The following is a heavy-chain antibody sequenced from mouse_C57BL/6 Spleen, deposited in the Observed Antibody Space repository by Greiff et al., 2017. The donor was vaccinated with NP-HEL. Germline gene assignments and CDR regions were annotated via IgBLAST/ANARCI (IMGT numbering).Heavy chain of an antibody. CDR3: ARHEAVVAPYAMDY. D-gene: IGHD1-1*01. J-gene: IGHJ4*01. CDR1: GFTFSSYT. CDR2: ISGGGGNT. Sequence: EVQGVESGGGLVKPGGSLKLSCAASGFTFSSYTMSWVRQTPEKRLEWVATISGGGGNTYYPDSVKGRFTISRDNAKNTLYLQMSSLRSEDTALYYCARHEAVVAPYAMDYWGQGTSVTVSS. V-gene: IGHV5-9*01.